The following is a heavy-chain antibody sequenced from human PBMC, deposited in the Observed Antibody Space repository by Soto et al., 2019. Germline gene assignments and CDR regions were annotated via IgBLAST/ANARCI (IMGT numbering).Heavy chain of an antibody. Sequence: SETLSLTCTVSGGSISSYYWSWIRQPPGKGLEWIGYIYYSGNTYYNPSLKSRVTISLDTSDNQFSLTLSSVTAADTAVYYCARGTYYFYMDVWGKGTTVTVSS. CDR3: ARGTYYFYMDV. V-gene: IGHV4-59*12. CDR2: IYYSGNT. CDR1: GGSISSYY. J-gene: IGHJ6*03.